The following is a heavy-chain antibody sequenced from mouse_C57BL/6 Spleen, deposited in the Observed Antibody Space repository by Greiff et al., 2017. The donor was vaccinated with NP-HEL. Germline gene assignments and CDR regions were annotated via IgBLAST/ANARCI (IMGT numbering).Heavy chain of an antibody. J-gene: IGHJ2*01. V-gene: IGHV1-82*01. D-gene: IGHD1-1*01. Sequence: QVQLKESGPELVKPGASVKISCKASGYAFSSSWMNWVKQRPGKGLEWIGRIYPGDGDTNYNGKFKGKATLTADKSSSTAYMQLSSLTSEDSAVYFCARSSSYYAFDYWGQGTTLTVSS. CDR1: GYAFSSSW. CDR2: IYPGDGDT. CDR3: ARSSSYYAFDY.